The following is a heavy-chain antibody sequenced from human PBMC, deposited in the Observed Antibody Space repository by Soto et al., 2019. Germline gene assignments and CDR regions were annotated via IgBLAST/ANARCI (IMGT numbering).Heavy chain of an antibody. CDR2: INPNSGGT. Sequence: ASVKVSCKASGYTFTGCYMHCVRQAPGQGLEWMGWINPNSGGTNYAQKFQGRVTMTRDTSISTAYMELSRLRSDDTAVYYCARSRPRGAFDIWGQGTMVTVSS. CDR1: GYTFTGCY. J-gene: IGHJ3*02. V-gene: IGHV1-2*02. CDR3: ARSRPRGAFDI. D-gene: IGHD2-2*01.